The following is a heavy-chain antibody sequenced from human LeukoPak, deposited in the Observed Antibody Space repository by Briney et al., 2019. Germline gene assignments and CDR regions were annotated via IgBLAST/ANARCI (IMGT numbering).Heavy chain of an antibody. Sequence: SETLSLTCTVSGGSISSSSYYWGWIRQPPGKGLEWIGSIYYSGSTYYNPSLKSRVTISVDTSKNQFSLKLSSVTAADTAVYYCARDFIAANWFDPWGQGTLVTVSS. D-gene: IGHD6-6*01. J-gene: IGHJ5*02. CDR3: ARDFIAANWFDP. CDR1: GGSISSSSYY. CDR2: IYYSGST. V-gene: IGHV4-39*07.